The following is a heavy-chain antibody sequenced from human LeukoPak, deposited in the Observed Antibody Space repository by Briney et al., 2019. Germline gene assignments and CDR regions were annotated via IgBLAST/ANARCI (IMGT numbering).Heavy chain of an antibody. J-gene: IGHJ4*02. CDR3: ARDHYYGSGSYYNVFDY. CDR2: IDPNSGVT. Sequence: AASVKVSCKASGYTFTGYYMHWVRQAPGQGLEWMGRIDPNSGVTNYAQNFQGRVTMTRDTSITTAYMDLSGLRSYDTAVYYCARDHYYGSGSYYNVFDYWGQGTLVTVSS. V-gene: IGHV1-2*06. D-gene: IGHD3-10*01. CDR1: GYTFTGYY.